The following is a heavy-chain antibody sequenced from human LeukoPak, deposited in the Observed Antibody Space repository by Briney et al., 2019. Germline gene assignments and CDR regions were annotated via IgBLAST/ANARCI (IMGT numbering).Heavy chain of an antibody. Sequence: GGSLRLSCAASGFTFSSYGMHWVRQAPGKGLEWVAVIWYDGSNKHYADSVKGRFTISRDNSKNTLYLQMNSLRAEDTAVYYCARDINYGDYGGYYYYGMDVWGQGTTVTVSS. CDR2: IWYDGSNK. D-gene: IGHD4-17*01. V-gene: IGHV3-33*01. CDR1: GFTFSSYG. J-gene: IGHJ6*02. CDR3: ARDINYGDYGGYYYYGMDV.